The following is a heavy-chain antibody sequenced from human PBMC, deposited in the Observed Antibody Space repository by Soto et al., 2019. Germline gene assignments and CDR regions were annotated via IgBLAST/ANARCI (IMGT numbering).Heavy chain of an antibody. D-gene: IGHD3-22*01. CDR3: ATYYYDSSGYYFDTPSYYFDY. Sequence: QVQLQETGPGLVKPSQTLSLTCTVSGGSISSGGYYWSWIRQHPGKGLEWIGYIYYSGSTYYNPSLKSRVTISVDTSKNQFSLKLSSVTAADTAVYYCATYYYDSSGYYFDTPSYYFDYWGQGTLVTVSS. CDR2: IYYSGST. J-gene: IGHJ4*02. CDR1: GGSISSGGYY. V-gene: IGHV4-31*03.